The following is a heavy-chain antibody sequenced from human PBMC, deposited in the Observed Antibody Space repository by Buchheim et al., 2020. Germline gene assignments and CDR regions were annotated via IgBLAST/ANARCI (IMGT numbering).Heavy chain of an antibody. D-gene: IGHD2-2*01. CDR1: GFTFNIAW. CDR2: VKSKIAGGTT. Sequence: EVQLVESGGGLVNPGGSLRLSCAASGFTFNIAWMNWVRQSPGKGLEWIGRVKSKIAGGTTDYAAPVKGRFIISRDDSKKTLYLQTNSLKIEDTAVYYCATGGCSSSSCLNYWGQGTL. CDR3: ATGGCSSSSCLNY. J-gene: IGHJ4*02. V-gene: IGHV3-15*01.